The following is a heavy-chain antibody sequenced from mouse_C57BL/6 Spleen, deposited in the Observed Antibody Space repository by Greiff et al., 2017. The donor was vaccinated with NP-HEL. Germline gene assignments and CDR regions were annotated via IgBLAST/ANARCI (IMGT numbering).Heavy chain of an antibody. V-gene: IGHV1-69*01. J-gene: IGHJ2*01. Sequence: VQLQQPGAELVMPGASVKLSCKASGYTFTSYWMHWVKQRPGQGLEWIGEIDPSDSYTNYNQKFKGKSTLTVDTSSSTAYMQLSSLTSEDSAVYYCARSGDYAAYWGQGTTLTVSS. CDR1: GYTFTSYW. CDR2: IDPSDSYT. D-gene: IGHD2-4*01. CDR3: ARSGDYAAY.